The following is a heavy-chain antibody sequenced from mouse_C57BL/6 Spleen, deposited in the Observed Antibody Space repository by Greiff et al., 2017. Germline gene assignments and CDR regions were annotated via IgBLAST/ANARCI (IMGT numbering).Heavy chain of an antibody. V-gene: IGHV7-3*01. CDR1: GFTFTDYY. CDR2: IRNKANGYTT. D-gene: IGHD1-1*02. J-gene: IGHJ4*01. CDR3: ARYEGGLYYYAMDY. Sequence: DVKLVESGGGLVQPGGSLSLSCAASGFTFTDYYMSWVRQPPGKALEWLGFIRNKANGYTTEYSASVKGRFTISRDNSQSILYLQMNALRAEDSATYYGARYEGGLYYYAMDYWGQGTSVTVSS.